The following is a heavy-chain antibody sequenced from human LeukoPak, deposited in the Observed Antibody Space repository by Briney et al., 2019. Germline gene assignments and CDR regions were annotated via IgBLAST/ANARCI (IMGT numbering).Heavy chain of an antibody. J-gene: IGHJ6*02. D-gene: IGHD5-18*01. CDR3: AKDRDTAMVTYYYYGMDV. V-gene: IGHV3-23*01. CDR2: ISGSGGST. Sequence: GGSLRLSCAASGFTFSSYAMSWVRQAPGKGLEWVSAISGSGGSTYYADSVEGRFTISRDNSKNTLYLQMNSLRAEDTAVYYCAKDRDTAMVTYYYYGMDVWGQGTTVTVSS. CDR1: GFTFSSYA.